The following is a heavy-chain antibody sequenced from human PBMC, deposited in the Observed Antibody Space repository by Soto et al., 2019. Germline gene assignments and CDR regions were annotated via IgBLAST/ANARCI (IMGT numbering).Heavy chain of an antibody. Sequence: QVQLEQSGSEVKKSGSSVKVSCKASGYSFSSHAITWVRQAPGQGLEWMGGFIPVFGTPSYAQKFQGRVTISADKSTNTSSLELRSLRSEDTAVYYCARGGALSTSWYWGDGLDSWGQGTQVTVSS. CDR3: ARGGALSTSWYWGDGLDS. CDR2: FIPVFGTP. CDR1: GYSFSSHA. J-gene: IGHJ4*02. D-gene: IGHD6-13*01. V-gene: IGHV1-69*06.